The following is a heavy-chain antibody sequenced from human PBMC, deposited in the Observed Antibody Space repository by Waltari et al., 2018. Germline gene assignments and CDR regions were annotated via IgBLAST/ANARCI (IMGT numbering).Heavy chain of an antibody. CDR2: IYYNGST. CDR1: GGSISSSSNYY. D-gene: IGHD6-19*01. V-gene: IGHV4-39*01. Sequence: QLQLQASGPGLVKPSETLSPTCTLAGGSISSSSNYYWGWIRQPPGKGLEWIGSIYYNGSTYYNPSLKSRVTISVDTSKNQFSLKLSSVTAADTVVYYCARRAWGSGWSYWGQGTLVAVSS. J-gene: IGHJ4*02. CDR3: ARRAWGSGWSY.